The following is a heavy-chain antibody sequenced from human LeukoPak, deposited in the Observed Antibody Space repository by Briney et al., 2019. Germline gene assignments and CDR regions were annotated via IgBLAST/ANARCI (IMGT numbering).Heavy chain of an antibody. V-gene: IGHV3-30*02. D-gene: IGHD3-10*01. CDR3: AKDHGLLWFGELTLYYFDY. CDR1: GFTFSSYG. Sequence: GGSLRLSCAASGFTFSSYGMHWVRQAPGKGLEWVAFIRYDGSNKYYADSVKGRFTISRDNSKNTLYLQMNSLRAEGTAVYYCAKDHGLLWFGELTLYYFDYWGQGTMVTVSS. CDR2: IRYDGSNK. J-gene: IGHJ4*02.